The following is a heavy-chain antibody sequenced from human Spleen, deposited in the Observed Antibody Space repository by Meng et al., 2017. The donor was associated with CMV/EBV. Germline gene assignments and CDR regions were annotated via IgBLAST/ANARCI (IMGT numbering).Heavy chain of an antibody. CDR2: ISSSSSYI. Sequence: GESLKISCAASGFAFSIYNMNWVRQAPGKGLEWVSSISSSSSYIYYADSVRGRFTVSRDNSKNTLYLQMSSLRAEDTALYYCVKDEFCCNSGNCYEGCPYYLGNWGRGTLVTVSS. J-gene: IGHJ4*02. V-gene: IGHV3-21*04. CDR1: GFAFSIYN. D-gene: IGHD2-21*01. CDR3: VKDEFCCNSGNCYEGCPYYLGN.